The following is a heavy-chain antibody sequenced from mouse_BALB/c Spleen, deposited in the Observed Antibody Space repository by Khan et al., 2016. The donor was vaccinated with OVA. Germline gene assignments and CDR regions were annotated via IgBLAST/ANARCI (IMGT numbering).Heavy chain of an antibody. CDR3: ARSTYRYAFAY. D-gene: IGHD2-14*01. Sequence: EVQLQESGPSLVQPSQTLSLTCSVTGDSISSGYWSWIRKFPGNKLEYMGYMISSGYTYYNPSLKSRISIIRHTSKNLYYLQLNAVTTEDTATYYCARSTYRYAFAYWGQGTLVTVSA. J-gene: IGHJ3*01. CDR1: GDSISSGY. CDR2: MISSGYT. V-gene: IGHV3-8*02.